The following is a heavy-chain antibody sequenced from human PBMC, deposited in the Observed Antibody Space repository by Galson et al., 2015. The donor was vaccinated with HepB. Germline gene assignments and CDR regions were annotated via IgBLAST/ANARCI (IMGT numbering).Heavy chain of an antibody. CDR2: ISSSGSTI. CDR1: GFTFSDCY. D-gene: IGHD2-2*01. J-gene: IGHJ6*03. CDR3: ARDSGSTSKPGWYMDV. Sequence: SLRLSCAASGFTFSDCYMSWIRQAPGKGLEWVSYISSSGSTIYYADSVKGRFTISRDNAKNSLYLQMNSLRAEDTAVYYCARDSGSTSKPGWYMDVWGKGTTVTVSS. V-gene: IGHV3-11*01.